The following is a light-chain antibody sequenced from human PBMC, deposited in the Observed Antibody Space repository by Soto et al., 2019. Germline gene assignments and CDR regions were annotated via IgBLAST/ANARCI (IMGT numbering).Light chain of an antibody. V-gene: IGLV2-23*01. CDR3: CSYAGSSTSVV. J-gene: IGLJ2*01. CDR2: EGS. Sequence: QSALTQPASVSGSPGQPITISCTGTSSDVGSYNLVSWYQQHPGKAPKLMIYEGSKRPSGVSNRFSGSKSGNTASLTISGLQAEDEADYYCCSYAGSSTSVVFGGGTQLTVL. CDR1: SSDVGSYNL.